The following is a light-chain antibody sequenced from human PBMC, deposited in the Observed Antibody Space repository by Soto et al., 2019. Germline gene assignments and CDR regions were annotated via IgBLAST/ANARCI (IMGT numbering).Light chain of an antibody. Sequence: QSALTQPASVSGSPGQSITISCTGTSSDVGGYDYVSWYQQHPGKAPKLMIYGVSHRPSGVSNRFSGSKSGNTASLTISGLQAEDEADYYCSSYTNSITHVFGGGTKLTVL. CDR2: GVS. J-gene: IGLJ3*02. CDR3: SSYTNSITHV. V-gene: IGLV2-14*03. CDR1: SSDVGGYDY.